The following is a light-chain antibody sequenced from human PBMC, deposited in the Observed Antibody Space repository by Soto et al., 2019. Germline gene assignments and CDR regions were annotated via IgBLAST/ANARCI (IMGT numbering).Light chain of an antibody. CDR1: QGISNW. CDR3: QQANSFPLT. CDR2: TGS. V-gene: IGKV1-12*01. J-gene: IGKJ4*01. Sequence: DIQMTQSPSSVSASVGVRVSITCRASQGISNWLAWYQQKPGRAPKLLIYTGSSLQSGVPSRFSGTGSWTDFTLTISSLQPEDVATYYCQQANSFPLTFGGGTKVEIK.